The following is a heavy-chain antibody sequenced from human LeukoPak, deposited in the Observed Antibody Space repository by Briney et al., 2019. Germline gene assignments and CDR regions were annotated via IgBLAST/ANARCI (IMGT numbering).Heavy chain of an antibody. V-gene: IGHV4-59*01. CDR3: ARATHTFYSSSINWFDP. Sequence: PSETLSLTCTVSGGSISSYYWSWIRQPPGKGLEWIGYIYYSGSTNYNPSLKSRVTISVDTSKNQFSLKLSSVTAADTAVYYCARATHTFYSSSINWFDPWGQGTLVTVSS. D-gene: IGHD6-13*01. CDR2: IYYSGST. CDR1: GGSISSYY. J-gene: IGHJ5*02.